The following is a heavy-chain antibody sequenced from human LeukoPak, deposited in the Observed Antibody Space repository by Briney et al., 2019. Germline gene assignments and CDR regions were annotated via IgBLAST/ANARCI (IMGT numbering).Heavy chain of an antibody. CDR3: ARVSMVRGLIDY. CDR1: GGSFSGYY. CDR2: INHSGST. J-gene: IGHJ4*02. Sequence: PSETLSLTCAVYGGSFSGYYWSWIRQPPVKGLEWIGEINHSGSTSYNPSLKSRVTISVDTSKNQFSLKLSSVTAADTAVYYCARVSMVRGLIDYWGQGTLVTVSS. V-gene: IGHV4-34*01. D-gene: IGHD3-10*01.